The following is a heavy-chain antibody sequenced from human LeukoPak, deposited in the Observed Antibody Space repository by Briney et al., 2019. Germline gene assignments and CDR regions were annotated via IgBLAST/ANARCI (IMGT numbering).Heavy chain of an antibody. V-gene: IGHV3-7*02. D-gene: IGHD7-27*01. CDR1: GFPFSSYW. CDR2: IKEDGSEK. Sequence: GGSLRLSCAASGFPFSSYWMSWVRQAPGKGLEWVANIKEDGSEKNYVGSVKGRFTISRDNAKNSLYLQMNSLRAEDTAVYYCAAWGYAFDIWGQGTMVTVSS. CDR3: AAWGYAFDI. J-gene: IGHJ3*02.